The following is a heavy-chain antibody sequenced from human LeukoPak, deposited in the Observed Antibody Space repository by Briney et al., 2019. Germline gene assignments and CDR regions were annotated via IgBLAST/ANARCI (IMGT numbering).Heavy chain of an antibody. Sequence: SETLSLTCAVSGYSISSGYQWAWIRQPPGKTLEWIGSIFHTGSAHYNPSLKSRVTMSIDTSTNHFSLRPSSVTAADTALYYCARDPRWLTPDCTSTSCYENYFDPWGQGILVTVSS. V-gene: IGHV4-38-2*02. CDR1: GYSISSGYQ. CDR2: IFHTGSA. CDR3: ARDPRWLTPDCTSTSCYENYFDP. D-gene: IGHD2-2*01. J-gene: IGHJ5*02.